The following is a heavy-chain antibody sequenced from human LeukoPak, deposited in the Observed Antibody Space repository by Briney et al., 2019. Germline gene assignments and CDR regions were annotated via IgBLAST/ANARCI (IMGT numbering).Heavy chain of an antibody. CDR2: INPSDGAT. D-gene: IGHD3-10*02. CDR1: GYTFTMYY. V-gene: IGHV1-46*01. Sequence: ASVKVSCKASGYTFTMYYIHWVRQAPGQGLEWMGMINPSDGATTYAQRFQGRVTMTRDMSTTTVYMDLRSLRSEDTAVYLWAREQRWGLRAMFGGLFASYYTYYYMDVWGRGTTVTVSS. CDR3: AREQRWGLRAMFGGLFASYYTYYYMDV. J-gene: IGHJ6*03.